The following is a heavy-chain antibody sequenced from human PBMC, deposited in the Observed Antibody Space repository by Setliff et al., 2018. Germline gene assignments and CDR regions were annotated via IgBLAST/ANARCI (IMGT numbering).Heavy chain of an antibody. CDR2: ISPYSGKT. Sequence: ASVKVSCKTSGYNFITLGINWVRQAPGQGLEWVGWISPYSGKTDYAQKFQDRVIMTIXXXTXXXXXXXXXXXSDDTAVYYCARGRGPDIVVAIPGDYWGQGTRSPSPQ. J-gene: IGHJ4*02. CDR3: ARGRGPDIVVAIPGDY. D-gene: IGHD3-10*02. V-gene: IGHV1-8*01. CDR1: GYNFITLG.